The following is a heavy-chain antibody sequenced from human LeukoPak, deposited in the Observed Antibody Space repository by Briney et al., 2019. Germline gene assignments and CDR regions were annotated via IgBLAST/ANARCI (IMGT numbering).Heavy chain of an antibody. CDR2: IYTSGST. D-gene: IGHD3-22*01. CDR1: GGSISSYY. J-gene: IGHJ3*02. CDR3: ARGRSGYYFDAFDI. V-gene: IGHV4-4*07. Sequence: SETLSLTCTVPGGSISSYYWSWIRQPAGKGLEWIGRIYTSGSTNYNPSLKSRVTMSVDTSKNQFSLKLSSVTAADTAVYYCARGRSGYYFDAFDIWGQGTMVTVSS.